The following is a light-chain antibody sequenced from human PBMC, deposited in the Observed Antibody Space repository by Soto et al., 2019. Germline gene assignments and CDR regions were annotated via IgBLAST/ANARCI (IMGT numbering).Light chain of an antibody. J-gene: IGKJ5*01. CDR2: GAS. CDR1: QSVSTK. Sequence: EIVLTQSPGTLSLSPGERATLAGRASQSVSTKLAWYQQKPGQAPRVIISGASSRETGIPDRFSGSGAGTEFTLTISRLEPEDFALYYCQHYGGSPITFGQGTRLEIK. V-gene: IGKV3-20*01. CDR3: QHYGGSPIT.